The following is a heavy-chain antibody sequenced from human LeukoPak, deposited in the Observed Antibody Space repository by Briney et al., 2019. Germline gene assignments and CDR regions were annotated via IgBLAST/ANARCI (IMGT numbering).Heavy chain of an antibody. CDR3: ASTEWNYAR. CDR2: IYYSRGT. D-gene: IGHD1-7*01. J-gene: IGHJ4*02. Sequence: NPSETLSLTCTVSGGSISSFYWSWIRQPPGKGLEFIGHIYYSRGTNYNPSLKSRVTISVDKSKNQFSLQLSSVTAADTAVYYCASTEWNYARWGQGTLVTVSS. CDR1: GGSISSFY. V-gene: IGHV4-59*08.